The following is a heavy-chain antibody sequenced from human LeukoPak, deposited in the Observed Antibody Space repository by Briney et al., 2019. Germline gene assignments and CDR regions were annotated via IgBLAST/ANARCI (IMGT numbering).Heavy chain of an antibody. CDR1: GFTFSSYS. V-gene: IGHV3-48*01. J-gene: IGHJ4*02. CDR3: ARGRKYTSGYRVTELGSGYSDY. CDR2: ISSSSSTI. Sequence: LSGGSLRLSCAASGFTFSSYSMNWVRQAPGKGLEWVSYISSSSSTIYYADSVKGRFTISRDNSKNTLYLQINSLRAEDTAVYYCARGRKYTSGYRVTELGSGYSDYWGQGTLVTVSS. D-gene: IGHD5-18*01.